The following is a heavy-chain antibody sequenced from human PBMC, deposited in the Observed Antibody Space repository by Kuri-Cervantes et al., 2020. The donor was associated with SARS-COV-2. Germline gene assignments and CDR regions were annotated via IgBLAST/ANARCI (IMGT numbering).Heavy chain of an antibody. V-gene: IGHV1-2*02. CDR3: AKIAVGVPVVADAFDF. D-gene: IGHD2-21*01. Sequence: ASVTVSCKASGYTFIDYHMHWVRQAPGQGLEWMGWINPNGGGTNYAQKFQGRVTMTSDTSIDTAYMELSGLRSDDTAVYYCAKIAVGVPVVADAFDFWGQGTLVTVSS. CDR2: INPNGGGT. CDR1: GYTFIDYH. J-gene: IGHJ3*01.